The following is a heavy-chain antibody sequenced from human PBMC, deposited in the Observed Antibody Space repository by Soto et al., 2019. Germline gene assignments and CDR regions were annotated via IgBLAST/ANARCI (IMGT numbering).Heavy chain of an antibody. V-gene: IGHV4-39*01. D-gene: IGHD3-22*01. CDR3: ARHVPYYYDSSGYYPDY. CDR1: GGSISSSSYY. Sequence: SETLSLTCTVSGGSISSSSYYWGWIRQPPGKGLEWIGSIYYSGSTYYNPSLKSRVTISVDTSKNQFSLKLSSVTAADTAVYYCARHVPYYYDSSGYYPDYWGQGTLVTVSS. J-gene: IGHJ4*02. CDR2: IYYSGST.